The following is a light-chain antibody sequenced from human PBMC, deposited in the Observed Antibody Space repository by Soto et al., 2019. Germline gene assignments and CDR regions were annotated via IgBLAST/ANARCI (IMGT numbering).Light chain of an antibody. CDR2: DAS. J-gene: IGKJ1*01. CDR3: QQRSNWPWT. V-gene: IGKV3-11*01. CDR1: QSASSF. Sequence: EIMLTQSPATLSFSPGERATLSCRASQSASSFLAWYQQKPGQAPRLLIYDASNRATGTPARFSGSGSGTDFTLTISSLEPEDFAVYYCQQRSNWPWTFGQGTKVEIK.